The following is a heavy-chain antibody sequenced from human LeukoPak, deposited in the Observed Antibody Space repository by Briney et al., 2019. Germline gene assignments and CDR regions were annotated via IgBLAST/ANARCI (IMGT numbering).Heavy chain of an antibody. CDR2: ISSSGRNI. Sequence: GGSLRLSCAASGVTFSNYELNWVRQAPGKGLEWVSYISSSGRNIYYADSVNGRFTISRDNAKNSLYLQMNSLRAEDTAVYYCARDLVQLWSKDYWGQGTLVTVSS. D-gene: IGHD5-18*01. CDR1: GVTFSNYE. CDR3: ARDLVQLWSKDY. J-gene: IGHJ4*02. V-gene: IGHV3-48*03.